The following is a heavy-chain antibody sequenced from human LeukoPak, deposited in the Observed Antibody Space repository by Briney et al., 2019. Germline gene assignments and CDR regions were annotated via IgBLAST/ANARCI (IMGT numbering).Heavy chain of an antibody. J-gene: IGHJ4*02. CDR3: AMARNYGDGYFDY. CDR2: INPSGGST. V-gene: IGHV1-46*01. Sequence: ASVKVSCKASGYTFTSFYMHWVRQAPGQGLEWMGIINPSGGSTSYAQKFQGRVTMTRDMSTSTVYMELSSLRSEDTAVYYCAMARNYGDGYFDYWGQGTLVTVSS. CDR1: GYTFTSFY. D-gene: IGHD4-17*01.